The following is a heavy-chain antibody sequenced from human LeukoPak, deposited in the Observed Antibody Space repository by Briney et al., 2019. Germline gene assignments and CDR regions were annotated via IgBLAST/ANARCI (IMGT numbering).Heavy chain of an antibody. CDR3: ARDHKSTDAFDI. J-gene: IGHJ3*02. CDR2: IYSGGST. CDR1: GFTVSSNY. V-gene: IGHV3-66*01. Sequence: GGSLRLSCAASGFTVSSNYMSWVRQAPGKGLEWVSVIYSGGSTYYADSVKGRFTISRDNSKNTLYLQMNSLRAEDTAVYYCARDHKSTDAFDIWGQGTMVTVSS.